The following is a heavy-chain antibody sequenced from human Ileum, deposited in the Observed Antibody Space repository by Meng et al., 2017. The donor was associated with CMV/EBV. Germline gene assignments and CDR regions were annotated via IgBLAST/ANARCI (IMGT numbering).Heavy chain of an antibody. D-gene: IGHD3-16*01. J-gene: IGHJ4*02. CDR1: GFTFSSHA. V-gene: IGHV3-30*04. CDR3: AKDGGGFNSSPFDY. Sequence: GGSLRLSCAASGFTFSSHAMHWVRQAPGKGLEWVAASSYDGNSQYYTDSVKGRFTISRDNSDNTLYLQMNSLRADDTALYYCAKDGGGFNSSPFDYWGQGTLVTVSP. CDR2: SSYDGNSQ.